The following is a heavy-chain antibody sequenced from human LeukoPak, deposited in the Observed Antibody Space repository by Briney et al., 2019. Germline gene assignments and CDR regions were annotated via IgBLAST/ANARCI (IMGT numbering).Heavy chain of an antibody. CDR1: GDSISRTSYR. CDR3: ARHVIYYGLGV. Sequence: SGTLSLTCTVSGDSISRTSYRWGWIRQPPGKGLEWIGTIYYSGTTYCNPSLKSRVTISLDTSKNQFSLRLSSVTAADTAVYYCARHVIYYGLGVWGHGTTVTVSS. D-gene: IGHD2-21*01. J-gene: IGHJ6*02. CDR2: IYYSGTT. V-gene: IGHV4-39*01.